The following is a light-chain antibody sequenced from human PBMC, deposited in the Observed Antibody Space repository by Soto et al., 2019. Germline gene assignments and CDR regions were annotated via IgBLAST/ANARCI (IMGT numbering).Light chain of an antibody. CDR1: QSLVYSAGNTY. Sequence: DVVLTQSPLSLPVTLGQPASISCRSSQSLVYSAGNTYLSWFQQRPGQSPRRLIYKVSNRDSGVIDRXSGSGSGTDFTLKISRVEAEDVGVYYCMQGTHWPWTFGQGTKVEIE. J-gene: IGKJ1*01. CDR3: MQGTHWPWT. V-gene: IGKV2-30*01. CDR2: KVS.